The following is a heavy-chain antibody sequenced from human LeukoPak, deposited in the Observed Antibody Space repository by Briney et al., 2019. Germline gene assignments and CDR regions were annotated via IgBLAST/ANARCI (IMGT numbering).Heavy chain of an antibody. V-gene: IGHV3-30-3*01. D-gene: IGHD3-22*01. CDR3: ARSANYYDSSGYYGDY. Sequence: GGSLRLSCAASGFTFSSYAMHWVRQAPGKGLEWVAVISYDGSNKYYADSVKGRFTISRDNSKNTLYLQMNSLRAEDTAVYYCARSANYYDSSGYYGDYWGQGTLVTVSS. J-gene: IGHJ4*02. CDR2: ISYDGSNK. CDR1: GFTFSSYA.